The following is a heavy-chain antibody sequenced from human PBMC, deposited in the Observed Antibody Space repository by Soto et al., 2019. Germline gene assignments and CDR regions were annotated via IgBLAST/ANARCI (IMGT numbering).Heavy chain of an antibody. CDR1: GGSITGSNYY. Sequence: SETLSLTCTVSGGSITGSNYYWGWIRQPPGKGLESIGTMYYTGSTYYSPSLKSRVTISVDTSKNQFSLNLSSVTAADTAVYYCARVQWLALDYWGQGSLVTVSS. CDR2: MYYTGST. J-gene: IGHJ4*02. CDR3: ARVQWLALDY. V-gene: IGHV4-39*01. D-gene: IGHD6-19*01.